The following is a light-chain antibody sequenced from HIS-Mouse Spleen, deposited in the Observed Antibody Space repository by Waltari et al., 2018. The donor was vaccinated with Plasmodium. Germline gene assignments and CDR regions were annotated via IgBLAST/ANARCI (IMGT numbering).Light chain of an antibody. CDR3: YSTDSSGNHRV. V-gene: IGLV3-10*01. Sequence: SYELTQPPSVSVSPGQTARITCSGDALPKKYAYWYQQKSGQAHVLVIYEDSKRPTGIPERFSGSSSGTMATWTISVAQVEDEADYYCYSTDSSGNHRVFGGGTKLTVL. J-gene: IGLJ3*02. CDR2: EDS. CDR1: ALPKKY.